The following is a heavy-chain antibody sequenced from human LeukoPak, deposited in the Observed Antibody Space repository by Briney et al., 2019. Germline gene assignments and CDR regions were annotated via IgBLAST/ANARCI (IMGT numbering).Heavy chain of an antibody. D-gene: IGHD1/OR15-1a*01. Sequence: ASVKVSCKASGYTFTGYYMHWVRQAPGQGLEWMGWINPNSGGTNYAQKFQGRVTMTRDTSISTAYMELSRLRSDDTAVYYCARGRSAPPNNWYFDLWGRGTLVTVSS. CDR3: ARGRSAPPNNWYFDL. J-gene: IGHJ2*01. V-gene: IGHV1-2*02. CDR2: INPNSGGT. CDR1: GYTFTGYY.